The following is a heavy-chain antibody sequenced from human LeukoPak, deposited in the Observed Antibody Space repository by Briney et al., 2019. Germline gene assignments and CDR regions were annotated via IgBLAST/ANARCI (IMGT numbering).Heavy chain of an antibody. CDR1: GFTFSSYA. CDR2: ISGSGGST. Sequence: GGSLRLSCAASGFTFSSYAMSWVRQAPGKGLEWVSAISGSGGSTYYADSVKGRFTISRDNSKNTLYLQMNSLRAEDTAVYYCARDLGYSYGRGFDYWGQGTLVTVSS. D-gene: IGHD5-18*01. J-gene: IGHJ4*02. CDR3: ARDLGYSYGRGFDY. V-gene: IGHV3-23*01.